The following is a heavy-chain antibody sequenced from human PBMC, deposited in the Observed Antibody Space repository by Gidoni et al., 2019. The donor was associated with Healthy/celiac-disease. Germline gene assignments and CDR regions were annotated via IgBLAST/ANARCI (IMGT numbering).Heavy chain of an antibody. CDR2: ISAYNGNT. CDR1: GYTVTSYG. V-gene: IGHV1-18*04. J-gene: IGHJ4*02. CDR3: ARDPVLLRFRYYFDY. Sequence: VQSGAEVKKPGASVKVSCKASGYTVTSYGISWVRQAPGQGLEWMGWISAYNGNTNYAQKLQGRVTMTTDTSTSTAYMELRSRRSDDTAVYYCARDPVLLRFRYYFDYWGQGTLVTVSS. D-gene: IGHD3-3*01.